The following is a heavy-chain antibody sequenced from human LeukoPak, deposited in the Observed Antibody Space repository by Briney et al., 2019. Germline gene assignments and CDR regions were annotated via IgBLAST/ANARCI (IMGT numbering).Heavy chain of an antibody. V-gene: IGHV3-7*01. CDR1: GFTFVDYW. CDR2: LNQDGSEK. CDR3: ARGGTSGYSSTRHFWGGNYYFDY. D-gene: IGHD2-2*01. J-gene: IGHJ4*02. Sequence: PGGSLRLSCEAPGFTFVDYWMSWVRKAPGQGLEWVANLNQDGSEKYYLDSAKGRFTISRDNARNSLYLQVNSLRAEDTAVYYCARGGTSGYSSTRHFWGGNYYFDYWGQGSLVTVSS.